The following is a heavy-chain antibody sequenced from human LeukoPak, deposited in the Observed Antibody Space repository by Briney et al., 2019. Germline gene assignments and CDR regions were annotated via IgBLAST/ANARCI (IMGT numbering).Heavy chain of an antibody. J-gene: IGHJ4*02. Sequence: GRSLRLSCEASGFSFSTYWMSWVRQAPGKGLQWVAHIKQDGSDKYYVDSVMGRFTISRDNAKNSLYLKMNSLIAEHTAVYYCARPRVTLAREVIIKGDYWGQGTLVTVSS. CDR1: GFSFSTYW. CDR2: IKQDGSDK. V-gene: IGHV3-7*03. CDR3: ARPRVTLAREVIIKGDY. D-gene: IGHD3-10*01.